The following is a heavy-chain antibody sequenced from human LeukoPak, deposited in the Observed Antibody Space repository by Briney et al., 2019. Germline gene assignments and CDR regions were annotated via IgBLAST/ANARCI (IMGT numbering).Heavy chain of an antibody. J-gene: IGHJ4*02. CDR1: GYSFTNYW. CDR2: IYPGDSDT. D-gene: IGHD6-19*01. Sequence: GASLKISSKGSGYSFTNYWIGWVRPMPGKGLEWMGMIYPGDSDTRYSPSFQGQVTISADKSISTAHLQWSSLKASDTAMYYCARRGGSALYGVFDYWGQGDLVIVSS. V-gene: IGHV5-51*01. CDR3: ARRGGSALYGVFDY.